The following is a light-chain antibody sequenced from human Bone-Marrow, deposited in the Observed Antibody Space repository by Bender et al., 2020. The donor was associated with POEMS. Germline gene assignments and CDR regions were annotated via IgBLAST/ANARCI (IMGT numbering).Light chain of an antibody. CDR3: SSYAGISVVL. CDR1: DNDVGRNNY. J-gene: IGLJ3*02. V-gene: IGLV2-14*03. CDR2: DVK. Sequence: QSALAQPASVSASPGQSITISCAGTDNDVGRNNYVSWYQQHPGKAPTLLIYDVKNRPSGVSNRFSGSKSDNTASLTISGLQAEDEADYYCSSYAGISVVLFGGGTKLTVL.